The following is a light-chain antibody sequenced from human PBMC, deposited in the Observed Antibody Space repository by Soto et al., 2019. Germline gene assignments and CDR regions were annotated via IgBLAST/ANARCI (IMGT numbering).Light chain of an antibody. CDR1: QSISSW. J-gene: IGKJ1*01. Sequence: IQMAQSPSTQSASGRDRVPIGSRASQSISSWLAWYQQKPGKAPKLLIYDASSLESGVPSRFSGSGSGTEFTLTISTLQPDDFATYYCQQYNSYSWTFGQGTKVDMK. V-gene: IGKV1-5*01. CDR3: QQYNSYSWT. CDR2: DAS.